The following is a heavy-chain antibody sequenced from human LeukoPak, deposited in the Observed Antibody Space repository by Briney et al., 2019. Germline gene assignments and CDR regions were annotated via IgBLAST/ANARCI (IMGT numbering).Heavy chain of an antibody. Sequence: PSETLSLTCTVSGGSISSGDYFWSWIRQPPGKGLEWIGYIYYSGSTYYNPSLKSRVTISVDTSKNQFSLKLNSVTAADTAVYYCARHRSSGGTYAHFDYWGQGTLVTVSS. D-gene: IGHD1-26*01. CDR3: ARHRSSGGTYAHFDY. CDR2: IYYSGST. V-gene: IGHV4-30-4*01. J-gene: IGHJ4*02. CDR1: GGSISSGDYF.